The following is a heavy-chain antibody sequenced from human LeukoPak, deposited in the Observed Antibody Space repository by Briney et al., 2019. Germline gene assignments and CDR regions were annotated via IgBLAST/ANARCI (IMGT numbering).Heavy chain of an antibody. V-gene: IGHV3-23*01. D-gene: IGHD3-22*01. J-gene: IGHJ4*02. CDR2: LTNSGGSGGVT. CDR3: AKAMSTDHYDSRGFYRVDFDS. Sequence: SGGSLRPSCAASGFTFSTYAMSWVRQAPGKGLEWVSALTNSGGSGGVTYYADSVKGRFIISSDNSKSTLYLQLSSLRAEDTAVYYCAKAMSTDHYDSRGFYRVDFDSWGQGTLVTVSS. CDR1: GFTFSTYA.